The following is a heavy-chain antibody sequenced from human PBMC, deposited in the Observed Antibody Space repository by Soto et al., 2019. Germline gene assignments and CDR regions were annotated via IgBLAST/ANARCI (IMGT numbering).Heavy chain of an antibody. J-gene: IGHJ4*02. CDR1: GGSTNSRSYY. Sequence: QLHLQESGPGLVKPSETLSLTCSVSGGSTNSRSYYWAWIRQPPGKGLEWIASIYYTGSIYYNPSLKSRVTMSVETSENQFSLGLMSVTAADTAVYYCARHNRDGSYGDLKAPFDYWGQGARVTVSS. V-gene: IGHV4-39*01. D-gene: IGHD4-17*01. CDR3: ARHNRDGSYGDLKAPFDY. CDR2: IYYTGSI.